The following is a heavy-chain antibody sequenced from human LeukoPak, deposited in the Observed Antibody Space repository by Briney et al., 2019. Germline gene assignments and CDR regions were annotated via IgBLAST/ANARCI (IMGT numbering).Heavy chain of an antibody. CDR1: GLTLSTSW. Sequence: GGSLRLSCAVSGLTLSTSWMHWVRQAPGKGLVWVSHINPDGRTTTYADSVKGRFTISRDNAKNTLYLQMNSLRAEDTAVYFCVRDAETAGSDYWGQGTLVTVSS. J-gene: IGHJ4*02. D-gene: IGHD1-14*01. V-gene: IGHV3-74*01. CDR3: VRDAETAGSDY. CDR2: INPDGRTT.